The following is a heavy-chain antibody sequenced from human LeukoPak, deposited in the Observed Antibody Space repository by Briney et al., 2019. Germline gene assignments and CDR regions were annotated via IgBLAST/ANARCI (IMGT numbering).Heavy chain of an antibody. CDR3: AREGPSVTPYY. J-gene: IGHJ4*02. D-gene: IGHD4-17*01. V-gene: IGHV3-7*01. CDR2: IKQDGSEK. Sequence: PGGSLRLSCAASGFNFGSNWMSWVRQAPGKGLEWVANIKQDGSEKYYVDSVKGRFTISRDNAKNSLYLQMNSLRAEDTAVYYCAREGPSVTPYYWGQGTLATVSS. CDR1: GFNFGSNW.